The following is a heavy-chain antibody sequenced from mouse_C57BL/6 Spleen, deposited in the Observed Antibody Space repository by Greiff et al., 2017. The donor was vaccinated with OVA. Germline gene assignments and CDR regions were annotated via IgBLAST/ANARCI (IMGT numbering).Heavy chain of an antibody. CDR1: GYTFTDYY. D-gene: IGHD1-1*01. Sequence: EVQLQQSGPELVKPGASVKISCKASGYTFTDYYMNWVKQSHGKSLEWIGDINPNNGGSSYNQKFKGKATLTVGKSSSTAYMELRSLTSEDSAVYYCARSTVVAPYDWGQGTSVTVSS. CDR2: INPNNGGS. V-gene: IGHV1-26*01. CDR3: ARSTVVAPYD. J-gene: IGHJ4*01.